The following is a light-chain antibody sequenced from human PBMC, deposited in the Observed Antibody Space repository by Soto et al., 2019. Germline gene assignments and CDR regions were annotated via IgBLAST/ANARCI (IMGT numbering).Light chain of an antibody. Sequence: DIQMTQSPSSLSASVGDRVTITCRARQGISSLLGWYQQKPGKAPNRLIYAAYSLLGGVPSRFSGSGSATKFPLTISSLQPEDFATYYCLQHSNYPYSFGQGTKLEIK. CDR3: LQHSNYPYS. CDR2: AAY. CDR1: QGISSL. J-gene: IGKJ2*01. V-gene: IGKV1-17*01.